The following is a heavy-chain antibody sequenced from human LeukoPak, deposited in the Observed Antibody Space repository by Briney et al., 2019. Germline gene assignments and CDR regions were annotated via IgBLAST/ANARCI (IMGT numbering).Heavy chain of an antibody. CDR1: GGSINDAS. J-gene: IGHJ4*02. CDR3: ARVGTYYRSLDS. V-gene: IGHV4-59*01. D-gene: IGHD3-10*01. Sequence: SETLSLTCTVSGGSINDASWNWIRKPPGQGLEWIGYIYHSGGTNYNPSLKSRVTISLDTSKNQFSLKLSAVTAADTAVYYCARVGTYYRSLDSWGQGTLVTVSS. CDR2: IYHSGGT.